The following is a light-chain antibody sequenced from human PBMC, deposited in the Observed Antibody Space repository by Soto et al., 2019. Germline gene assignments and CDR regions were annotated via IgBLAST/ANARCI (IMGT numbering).Light chain of an antibody. V-gene: IGLV1-44*01. J-gene: IGLJ3*02. CDR3: ATWDDSLNGRV. CDR1: ASNIGSNT. Sequence: QSVMTQPPSASGTPGQRVTISCSGSASNIGSNTVNWYQQVPGTAPKLLIYIDDQRPSGVPARFSGSKSGTSASLAISGLQSEDEADDYCATWDDSLNGRVFGGGTKVTVL. CDR2: IDD.